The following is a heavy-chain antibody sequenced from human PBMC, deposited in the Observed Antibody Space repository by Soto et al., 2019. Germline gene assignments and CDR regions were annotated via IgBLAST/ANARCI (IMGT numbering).Heavy chain of an antibody. D-gene: IGHD2-21*02. CDR1: GYTFTSYA. CDR3: ARGFRGGDVDWFDP. V-gene: IGHV1-3*01. Sequence: GASVKVSCKASGYTFTSYAMHWVRQAPGQRHEGMGWVNAGNGNTKYSEKFQGRVTITRATSASTAYMELSSLRSEDTAVYFFARGFRGGDVDWFDPWGQGTLVTVSS. CDR2: VNAGNGNT. J-gene: IGHJ5*02.